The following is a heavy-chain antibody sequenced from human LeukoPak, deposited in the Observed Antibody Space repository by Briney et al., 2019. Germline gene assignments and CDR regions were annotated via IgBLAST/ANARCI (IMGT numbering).Heavy chain of an antibody. J-gene: IGHJ3*02. CDR1: GFTFSNYG. CDR3: AKALGYCSSTSCYGAFDI. Sequence: GGSLRLSCAASGFTFSNYGMHWVRQAPGKGLEWVAFMRYDGSNKYYADSVKGRFTISRDNSKNTLYLQMNSLRAEDTAVYYCAKALGYCSSTSCYGAFDIWGQGTMVTVSS. D-gene: IGHD2-2*01. V-gene: IGHV3-30*02. CDR2: MRYDGSNK.